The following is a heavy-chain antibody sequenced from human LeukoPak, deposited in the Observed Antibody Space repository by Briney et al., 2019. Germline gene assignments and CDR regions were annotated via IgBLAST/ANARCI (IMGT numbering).Heavy chain of an antibody. Sequence: PGGSLRLSCAASGFTFSNYAMSWVRQGPGKGLEWVSFISVGDGGTYYADSVKGRFTIVRDNSKNTLYLQMNGLRAEDTAVFYCAKGSTSYYDSRDSSLFDYWGQGTPVTVSS. V-gene: IGHV3-23*01. CDR1: GFTFSNYA. J-gene: IGHJ4*02. CDR3: AKGSTSYYDSRDSSLFDY. CDR2: ISVGDGGT. D-gene: IGHD3-22*01.